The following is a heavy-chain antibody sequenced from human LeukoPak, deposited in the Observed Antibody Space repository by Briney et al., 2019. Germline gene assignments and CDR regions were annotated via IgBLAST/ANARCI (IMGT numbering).Heavy chain of an antibody. J-gene: IGHJ4*02. V-gene: IGHV3-30*02. CDR1: GFTFSSSG. CDR2: IRYDGSNK. CDR3: ARDTDGSLDY. Sequence: GGSLRLSCAASGFTFSSSGMHWVRQAPGKGLEWVAFIRYDGSNKYYADSVKGRFTISRDNSKNTLYLQMNSLRAEDTAVYYCARDTDGSLDYWGQGILVTVAS. D-gene: IGHD1-26*01.